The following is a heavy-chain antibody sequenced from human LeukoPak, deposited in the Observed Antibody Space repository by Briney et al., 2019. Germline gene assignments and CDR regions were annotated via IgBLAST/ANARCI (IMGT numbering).Heavy chain of an antibody. CDR3: ARGRWFDP. J-gene: IGHJ5*02. CDR2: INHSGST. Sequence: SETLSLTXAVYGGSFSGYYWSWIRQPPGKGLEWIREINHSGSTNYNPSLKSRVTISVDTSKNQFSLKLSSVTAADTAVYYCARGRWFDPWGQGTLVTVSS. V-gene: IGHV4-34*01. CDR1: GGSFSGYY.